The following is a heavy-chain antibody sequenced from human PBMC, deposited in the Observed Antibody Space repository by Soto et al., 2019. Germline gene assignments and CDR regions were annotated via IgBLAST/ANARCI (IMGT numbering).Heavy chain of an antibody. CDR3: ARVCGGDCHYGMDV. CDR2: IYYSGST. CDR1: GGSISSGGYY. V-gene: IGHV4-31*03. Sequence: QVQLQESGPGLVKPSQTLSLTCTVSGGSISSGGYYWSWIRQHPGKGLEWIGYIYYSGSTYYNPSLKRRVTKSVDTSKTQFSLKLSSVTAADTAVYYCARVCGGDCHYGMDVWGQGTTVTVSS. D-gene: IGHD2-21*02. J-gene: IGHJ6*02.